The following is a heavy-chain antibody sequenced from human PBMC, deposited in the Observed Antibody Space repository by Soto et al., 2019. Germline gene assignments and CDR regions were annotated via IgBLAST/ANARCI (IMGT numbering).Heavy chain of an antibody. D-gene: IGHD2-15*01. CDR3: ARGLYCSGGSCYLNSEDYYYYGMDV. CDR1: GDSISSRSYY. Sequence: SETLSLTCTVTGDSISSRSYYWGWIRQPPGKGLEWIGSIYYSGSTYNNPSLRSRVSMSIDTSKDQFSLKLKSVTAADTAVYYCARGLYCSGGSCYLNSEDYYYYGMDVWGQGTTVTVSS. J-gene: IGHJ6*02. V-gene: IGHV4-39*01. CDR2: IYYSGST.